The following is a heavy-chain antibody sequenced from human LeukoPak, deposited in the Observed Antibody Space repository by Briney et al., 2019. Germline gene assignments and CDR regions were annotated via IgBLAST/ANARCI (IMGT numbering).Heavy chain of an antibody. Sequence: GGSLRLSCAASGFTFSTYTMNWVRQAPGKGLEWVSSISSCSSYIYYADSVKGRFTISRDNAKSALYLQMNSLRAEDTAVYYCARDRVEMATIYDAFDIWGQGTMVTVSS. D-gene: IGHD5-24*01. J-gene: IGHJ3*02. V-gene: IGHV3-21*01. CDR2: ISSCSSYI. CDR1: GFTFSTYT. CDR3: ARDRVEMATIYDAFDI.